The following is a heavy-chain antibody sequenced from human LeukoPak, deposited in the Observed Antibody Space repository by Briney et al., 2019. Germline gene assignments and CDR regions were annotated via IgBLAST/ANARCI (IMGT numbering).Heavy chain of an antibody. Sequence: PGGSPRLSCAASGFTFSSYTMHWVRQAPGKGLEWVAVISYDGNTKYYADSVKGRFTISRDDSKSTLYLQMNSLRDEDTAVYYCARRVQATVLDYWGQGTLLTVSS. J-gene: IGHJ4*02. CDR2: ISYDGNTK. CDR3: ARRVQATVLDY. D-gene: IGHD2-2*01. CDR1: GFTFSSYT. V-gene: IGHV3-30-3*01.